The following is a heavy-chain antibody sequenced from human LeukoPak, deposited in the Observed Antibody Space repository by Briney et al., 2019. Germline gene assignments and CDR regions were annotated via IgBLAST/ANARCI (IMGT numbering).Heavy chain of an antibody. D-gene: IGHD2-2*01. CDR1: GFTFSNAL. V-gene: IGHV3-15*01. Sequence: KTGGSLRLSCAASGFTFSNALMSWVRQALGRGLEWVGRIKSKTDGGTTDYAAPVKGRSTISRDDSKNTLYLQMNSLTTEDTAVYYCTTAFGLVVPAANLRAFDIWGQGTMVTVSS. CDR3: TTAFGLVVPAANLRAFDI. CDR2: IKSKTDGGTT. J-gene: IGHJ3*02.